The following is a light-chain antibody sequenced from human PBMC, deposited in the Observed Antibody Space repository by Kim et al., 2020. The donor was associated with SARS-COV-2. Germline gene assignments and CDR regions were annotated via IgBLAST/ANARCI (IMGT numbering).Light chain of an antibody. V-gene: IGKV1-39*01. Sequence: SASGGDRVTITCRAGQTIVNFLNWYQVKPGKPPRFLIYAASSLQTGVPSRFSGSGSGKDFTLTITNLQPEDFGTYYRQQSYSTPHSLGQGTKLEI. CDR3: QQSYSTPHS. J-gene: IGKJ2*03. CDR2: AAS. CDR1: QTIVNF.